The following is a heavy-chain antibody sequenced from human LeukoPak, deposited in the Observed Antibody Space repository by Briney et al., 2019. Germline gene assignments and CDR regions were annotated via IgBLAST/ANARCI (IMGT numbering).Heavy chain of an antibody. CDR2: MYYSGRT. CDR3: ARGGNYVLDY. V-gene: IGHV4-59*12. CDR1: GGSISSYY. D-gene: IGHD4-4*01. J-gene: IGHJ4*02. Sequence: PSETLSLTCTVSGGSISSYYWSWIRQPPGKGLEWIGYMYYSGRTNYNPSLKSRVTISVDTSKNQFSLKLSSVTAADTAVYYCARGGNYVLDYWGQGTLVTVSS.